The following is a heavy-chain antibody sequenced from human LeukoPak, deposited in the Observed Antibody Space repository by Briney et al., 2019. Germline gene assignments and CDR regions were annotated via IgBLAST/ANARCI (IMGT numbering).Heavy chain of an antibody. Sequence: ASVKVSCEASGYTFTSYYMHWVRQAPGQGLEWMGIINPSGGSTSYAQKFRGRVTMTRDTSTSTVYMELSSLRSEDTAVYYCARGLSYCGGDCYIDYWGQGTLVTVSS. CDR3: ARGLSYCGGDCYIDY. J-gene: IGHJ4*02. CDR2: INPSGGST. D-gene: IGHD2-21*01. V-gene: IGHV1-46*03. CDR1: GYTFTSYY.